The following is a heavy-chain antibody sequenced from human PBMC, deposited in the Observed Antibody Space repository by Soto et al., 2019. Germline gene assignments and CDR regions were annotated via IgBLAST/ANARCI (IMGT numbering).Heavy chain of an antibody. Sequence: QVQLQQSGPGLVKPSQTLSLTCAISGDSVSTNRAAWNWIRQSPSRGLEWLGRTYYRSKWHYDYAVSVKRRVTNTPDTSTNEFSLQLNSVTSEDTAVYYCARDPGSSGWSGRDYWGRGILVTVYS. CDR3: ARDPGSSGWSGRDY. D-gene: IGHD6-19*01. V-gene: IGHV6-1*01. CDR1: GDSVSTNRAA. CDR2: TYYRSKWHY. J-gene: IGHJ4*02.